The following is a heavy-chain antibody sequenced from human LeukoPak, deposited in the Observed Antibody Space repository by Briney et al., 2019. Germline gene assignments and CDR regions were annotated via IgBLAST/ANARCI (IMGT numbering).Heavy chain of an antibody. CDR1: GFTFDDYA. V-gene: IGHV3-9*01. D-gene: IGHD3-10*01. J-gene: IGHJ4*02. CDR2: ISWNSGSI. Sequence: PGGSLRLSCAASGFTFDDYAMHWVRQAPGKGLEWVSGISWNSGSIGYADSVKGRFTISRDNAKNSLYLQKNSLRAEDTALYYCAKDISGSGSYSDGFGDYWGQGTLVTVSS. CDR3: AKDISGSGSYSDGFGDY.